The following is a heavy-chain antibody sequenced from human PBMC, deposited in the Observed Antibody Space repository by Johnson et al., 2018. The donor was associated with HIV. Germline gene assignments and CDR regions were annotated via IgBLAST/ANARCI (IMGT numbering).Heavy chain of an antibody. J-gene: IGHJ3*02. CDR2: ISYDGSNK. Sequence: QMQLVESGGGVVQPGRFLRLSCAASGFTFSSYAMHWVRQAPGKGLEWVAVISYDGSNKYYADSVKGRFTISRDNSKNTLYLQMNSLRAEDTAVYYCAREGYDSSGYSDAFDIWGQGTMVTVSS. D-gene: IGHD3-22*01. V-gene: IGHV3-30-3*01. CDR3: AREGYDSSGYSDAFDI. CDR1: GFTFSSYA.